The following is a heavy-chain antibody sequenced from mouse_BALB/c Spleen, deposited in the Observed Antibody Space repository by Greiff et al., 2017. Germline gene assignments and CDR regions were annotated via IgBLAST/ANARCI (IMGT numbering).Heavy chain of an antibody. Sequence: EVQLQQSGAELVKPGASVKLSCTASGFNIKDTYMHWVKQRPEQGLEWIGRIDPANGNTKYDPKFQGKATITADTSSNTAYLQLSSLTSEDTAVYYCAEDYDYDPPYWGQGTLVTVSA. J-gene: IGHJ3*01. CDR3: AEDYDYDPPY. D-gene: IGHD2-4*01. CDR2: IDPANGNT. CDR1: GFNIKDTY. V-gene: IGHV14-3*02.